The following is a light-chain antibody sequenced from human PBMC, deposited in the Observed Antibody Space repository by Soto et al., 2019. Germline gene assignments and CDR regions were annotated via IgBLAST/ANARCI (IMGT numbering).Light chain of an antibody. CDR1: QAIRSD. Sequence: AVQMTQSPSSLSASVGDRVTITCRASQAIRSDLGWYQMKPGKVPKLLIYAASNLQSGVPSRFIGRGYGTDFTFTISSLQPDDFATYYCLQDYNYPRTFGQGTKVDIK. CDR2: AAS. CDR3: LQDYNYPRT. J-gene: IGKJ1*01. V-gene: IGKV1-6*01.